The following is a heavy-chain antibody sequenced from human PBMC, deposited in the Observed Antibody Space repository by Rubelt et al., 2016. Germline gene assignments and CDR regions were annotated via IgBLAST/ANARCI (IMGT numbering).Heavy chain of an antibody. D-gene: IGHD4-11*01. Sequence: QAPGKGLECVSIIYSGGTTYYADSVRGRFTISRDNARDTLYLQMNSLRAEDTAVYYCAREFTVTDAFDIWGQGTMVTVSS. CDR2: IYSGGTT. CDR3: AREFTVTDAFDI. V-gene: IGHV3-53*01. J-gene: IGHJ3*02.